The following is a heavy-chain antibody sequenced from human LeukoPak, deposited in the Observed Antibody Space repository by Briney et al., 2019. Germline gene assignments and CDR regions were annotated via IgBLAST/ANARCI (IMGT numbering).Heavy chain of an antibody. CDR1: GGSISSGGYY. J-gene: IGHJ4*02. CDR3: ARVQTTGQLFEY. CDR2: IYYSGST. Sequence: SETLSLTCTVSGGSISSGGYYWSWIRQHPGKGLEWIGYIYYSGSTYYNPSLKGRVNISVDTSKNQFSLKLSSVTAADTAVYYCARVQTTGQLFEYWGQGTLVTVSS. V-gene: IGHV4-31*03. D-gene: IGHD4-17*01.